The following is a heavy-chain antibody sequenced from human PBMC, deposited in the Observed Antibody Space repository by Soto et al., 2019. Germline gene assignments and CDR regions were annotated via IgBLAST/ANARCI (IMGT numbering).Heavy chain of an antibody. CDR2: INPSGGST. CDR3: ARGQFLGYWSGVSCAYRSYFDY. D-gene: IGHD2-15*01. Sequence: QMLQSGAEVKKPGASVKVSCKASGYTFTSYFMHWVRQAPGQGPEWMGIINPSGGSTSYAQKFQGRVTLTSETSTTTVYMELSSLRSDDTAVYYCARGQFLGYWSGVSCAYRSYFDYWGQGTQVTVSS. V-gene: IGHV1-46*01. J-gene: IGHJ4*02. CDR1: GYTFTSYF.